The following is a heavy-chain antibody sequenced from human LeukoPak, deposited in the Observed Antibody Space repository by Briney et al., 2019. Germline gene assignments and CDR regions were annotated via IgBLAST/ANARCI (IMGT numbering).Heavy chain of an antibody. CDR1: GFTFNNFA. CDR2: ISGSGGST. D-gene: IGHD6-19*01. CDR3: AKAGSSGWSSSGGDY. V-gene: IGHV3-23*01. Sequence: GGSLRLSCAASGFTFNNFAMSWVRQAPAKGLEWVSTISGSGGSTFYADSVKGRFPISRDNSKNTLFLQMNSLRVEDTAIYYCAKAGSSGWSSSGGDYWGQGSLGTVSS. J-gene: IGHJ4*02.